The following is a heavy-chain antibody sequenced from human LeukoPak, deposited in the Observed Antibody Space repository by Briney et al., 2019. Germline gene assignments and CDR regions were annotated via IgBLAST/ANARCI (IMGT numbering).Heavy chain of an antibody. V-gene: IGHV4-59*08. J-gene: IGHJ1*01. Sequence: PSETLSLTCTVSGGSISSYYWSWIRQPPGKGLEWIGYIYYSGSTNYNPSLKSRVTISVDTSKNQFSLKLSSVAAADTAVYYCARWWAGLQHWGQGTLVTVSS. CDR2: IYYSGST. CDR3: ARWWAGLQH. D-gene: IGHD2-15*01. CDR1: GGSISSYY.